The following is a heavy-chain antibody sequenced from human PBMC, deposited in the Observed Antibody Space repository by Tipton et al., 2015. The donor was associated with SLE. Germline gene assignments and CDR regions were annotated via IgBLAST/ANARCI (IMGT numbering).Heavy chain of an antibody. CDR1: GGSISSSSYY. Sequence: LRLSCTVSGGSISSSSYYWGWIRQPPGKGLEWIGSIYYSGSTYYNPSLKSRVTISVDTSKNQFSLKLSSVTAADTAVYYCASSNGYSSGWYGPYSWFARWGQRTLVTVSS. V-gene: IGHV4-39*07. J-gene: IGHJ5*02. CDR2: IYYSGST. CDR3: ASSNGYSSGWYGPYSWFAR. D-gene: IGHD6-13*01.